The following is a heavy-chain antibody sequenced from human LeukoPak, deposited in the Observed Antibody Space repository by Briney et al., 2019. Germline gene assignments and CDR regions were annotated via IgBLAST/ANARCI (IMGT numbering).Heavy chain of an antibody. CDR3: ARVLQYQLLFDY. CDR2: IYYSGST. V-gene: IGHV4-59*01. Sequence: SETLSLTCTVSGGSISSYYWSWLRQPPGKGREWIGYIYYSGSTNYNPSLKSRVTITVDTSKNQLALKLRSVNAADTAVYDCARVLQYQLLFDYWGQGTVVIVSS. D-gene: IGHD2-2*01. J-gene: IGHJ4*02. CDR1: GGSISSYY.